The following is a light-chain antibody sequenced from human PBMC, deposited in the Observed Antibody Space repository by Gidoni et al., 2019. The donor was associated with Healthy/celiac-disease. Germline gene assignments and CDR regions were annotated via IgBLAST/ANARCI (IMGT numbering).Light chain of an antibody. Sequence: LTQPASVSGSPGQSITISCTGTSSDVGSYNLVSWYQQHPGKAPKLMIYEGSKRPSGVSNRCSGSKSGNTAYLTISGRQAEDEADYYCCSYAGSSVFGGGTKLTVL. V-gene: IGLV2-23*01. CDR3: CSYAGSSV. J-gene: IGLJ3*02. CDR2: EGS. CDR1: SSDVGSYNL.